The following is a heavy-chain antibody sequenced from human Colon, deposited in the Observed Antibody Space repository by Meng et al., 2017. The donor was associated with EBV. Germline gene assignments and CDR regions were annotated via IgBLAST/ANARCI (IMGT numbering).Heavy chain of an antibody. J-gene: IGHJ4*02. V-gene: IGHV4-4*02. D-gene: IGHD4-17*01. Sequence: HVQLQGSGPGLGKPSGTLSLTCAVSGDSISNNWWSWVRQPPGKGLEWIGEIYHSGTTNYNPSLRSRVTISVDKSKNQFSLQLTSVTAADTAVYYCARNGDYNPGLYWGQGTLVTVSS. CDR1: GDSISNNW. CDR3: ARNGDYNPGLY. CDR2: IYHSGTT.